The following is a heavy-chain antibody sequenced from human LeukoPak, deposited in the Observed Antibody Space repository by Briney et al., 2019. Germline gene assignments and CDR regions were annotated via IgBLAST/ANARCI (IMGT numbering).Heavy chain of an antibody. CDR1: GFTFSDYY. D-gene: IGHD2-15*01. CDR3: ASGYCSGGSCSGADY. Sequence: PGGSLRLSCAASGFTFSDYYMSWIRQAPGKGLEWVSYISSSGSTIYYADSVKGRFTISRDNAKNSLYLQTNSLRAEDTAVYYCASGYCSGGSCSGADYWGQGTLVTVSS. V-gene: IGHV3-11*04. J-gene: IGHJ4*02. CDR2: ISSSGSTI.